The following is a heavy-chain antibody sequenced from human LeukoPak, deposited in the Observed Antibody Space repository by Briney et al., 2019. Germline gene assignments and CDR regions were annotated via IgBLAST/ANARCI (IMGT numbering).Heavy chain of an antibody. Sequence: SQTLSLTCTVSGASISSGGYYWNWIRQPPGKGLEWIGYIYYSRSTSYSPSLKSRLTISVDTSKNQFSLKLSSVTAADTAVYYCARDRYNSGYFDYWGQGTLVTVSS. V-gene: IGHV4-30-4*01. J-gene: IGHJ4*02. CDR1: GASISSGGYY. D-gene: IGHD1-1*01. CDR2: IYYSRST. CDR3: ARDRYNSGYFDY.